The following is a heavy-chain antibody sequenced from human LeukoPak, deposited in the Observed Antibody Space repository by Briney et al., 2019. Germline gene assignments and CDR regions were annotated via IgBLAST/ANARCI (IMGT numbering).Heavy chain of an antibody. Sequence: SVKVSCKASGGTFSSYAISWVRQAPGQGLEWMGGIIPIFGTANYAQKFQGRVTVTADESKSTAYMELSRLRSEDTAVYYCARGAEYYDFWSGPFDYWGQGTLVTVSS. J-gene: IGHJ4*02. V-gene: IGHV1-69*13. CDR2: IIPIFGTA. CDR3: ARGAEYYDFWSGPFDY. D-gene: IGHD3-3*01. CDR1: GGTFSSYA.